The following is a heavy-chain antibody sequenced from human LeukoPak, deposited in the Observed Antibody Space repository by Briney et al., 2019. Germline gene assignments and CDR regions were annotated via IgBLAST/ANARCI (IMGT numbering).Heavy chain of an antibody. J-gene: IGHJ6*02. CDR1: GGSISSSSYY. CDR3: ARHTPITIFGVVTPGYYGMDV. D-gene: IGHD3-3*01. CDR2: IYYSGST. V-gene: IGHV4-39*01. Sequence: PSETLSLTCTVSGGSISSSSYYWGWIRQPPGKGLEWIGSIYYSGSTYYNPSLKSRVTISVDTSKHRFFLKLSSVSAADTAVYYCARHTPITIFGVVTPGYYGMDVWGQGTTVTVSS.